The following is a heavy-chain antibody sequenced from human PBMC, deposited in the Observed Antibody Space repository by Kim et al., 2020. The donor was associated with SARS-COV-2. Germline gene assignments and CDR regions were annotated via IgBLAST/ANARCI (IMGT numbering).Heavy chain of an antibody. CDR2: GDT. Sequence: GDTYYADSVKGRLPISRDNSKNTLFLQMNRLRVDDTAMYYCARALYYFDYWGQGTLVTVSS. J-gene: IGHJ4*02. D-gene: IGHD2-8*01. CDR3: ARALYYFDY. V-gene: IGHV3-53*01.